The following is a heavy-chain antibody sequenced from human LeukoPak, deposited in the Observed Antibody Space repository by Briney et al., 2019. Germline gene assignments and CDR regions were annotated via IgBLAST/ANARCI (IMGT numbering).Heavy chain of an antibody. CDR3: AKDVSDYGDYDDY. V-gene: IGHV3-30*18. Sequence: GGSLRLSCAASGFTFSSYGMSWVRQAPGKGLEWVAVISYDGSNKYYADSVKGRFTISRDNSKNTLYLQMNSLRAEDTAVYYCAKDVSDYGDYDDYWGQGTLVTVSS. D-gene: IGHD4-17*01. J-gene: IGHJ4*02. CDR1: GFTFSSYG. CDR2: ISYDGSNK.